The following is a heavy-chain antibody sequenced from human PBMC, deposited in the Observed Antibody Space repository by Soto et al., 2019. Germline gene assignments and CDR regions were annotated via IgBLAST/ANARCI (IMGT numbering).Heavy chain of an antibody. CDR2: IFWDDDK. V-gene: IGHV2-5*02. D-gene: IGHD5-18*01. Sequence: SGPTLVNPTQTLTLTCTFSGFSLSTTGVSVGWIRQPPGKALEWLALIFWDDDKRYSPSLKSRLTITRDTSENQVVLTMTNMDPEDTATYYCALPAMAENYFDYWGQGTLVTVSS. CDR1: GFSLSTTGVS. J-gene: IGHJ4*02. CDR3: ALPAMAENYFDY.